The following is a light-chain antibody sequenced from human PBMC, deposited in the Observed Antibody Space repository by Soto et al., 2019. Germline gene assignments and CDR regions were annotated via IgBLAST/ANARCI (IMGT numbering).Light chain of an antibody. CDR2: GAS. Sequence: EIVLTQSPGTLSLSPGERATLPCRASQSVSSSYLAWYQQKPGQAPRLLIYGASSRATGIPDRFSGSGSGTDFALTISRLEPEDFAVYYCQQYGGSPPFTFGPGTKVDIK. CDR1: QSVSSSY. V-gene: IGKV3-20*01. J-gene: IGKJ3*01. CDR3: QQYGGSPPFT.